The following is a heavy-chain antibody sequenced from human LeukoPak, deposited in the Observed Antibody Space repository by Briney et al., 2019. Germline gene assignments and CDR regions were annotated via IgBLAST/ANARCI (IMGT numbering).Heavy chain of an antibody. CDR2: IKEDGSES. J-gene: IGHJ6*02. V-gene: IGHV3-7*03. D-gene: IGHD2-2*01. CDR3: ARQYCSSTSCHYGMDV. Sequence: GGSLRLSCVVSGFTFSSDWMTWVRQAPGKGLEWVANIKEDGSESYYVDSVKGRFTISRDNTKNSLYLQMNSLRAEDTAVYYCARQYCSSTSCHYGMDVWGQGTTVTVSS. CDR1: GFTFSSDW.